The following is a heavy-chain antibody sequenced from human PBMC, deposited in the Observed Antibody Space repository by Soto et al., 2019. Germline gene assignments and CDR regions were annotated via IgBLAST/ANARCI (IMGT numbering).Heavy chain of an antibody. CDR3: ARVKLVVGVYYFGY. V-gene: IGHV4-30-2*01. Sequence: SQTLSLTWAVSGGTIINGGYSRSWIRQPPGKGLEWIGYIYHSGSTYYNPSLKSRVTISVDRSKNQFSLKLSSVTAADTAVYYCARVKLVVGVYYFGYWGQGPLVTVSS. J-gene: IGHJ4*02. CDR1: GGTIINGGYS. D-gene: IGHD3-22*01. CDR2: IYHSGST.